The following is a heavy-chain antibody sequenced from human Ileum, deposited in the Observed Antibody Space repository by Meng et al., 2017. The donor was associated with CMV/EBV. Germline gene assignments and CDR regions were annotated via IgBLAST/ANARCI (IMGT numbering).Heavy chain of an antibody. J-gene: IGHJ4*02. Sequence: GPTLVKPTQTLTLTCTFSGFSLSTSGMRVSWIRQSPGKALEWLARIDWDDGKFYSTSLKTRLTISKDTSKNQVVLIMTNVDPEDTGTYYCSRDFGYWGQGTLVTVSS. V-gene: IGHV2-70D*14. CDR2: IDWDDGK. CDR1: GFSLSTSGMR. CDR3: SRDFGY.